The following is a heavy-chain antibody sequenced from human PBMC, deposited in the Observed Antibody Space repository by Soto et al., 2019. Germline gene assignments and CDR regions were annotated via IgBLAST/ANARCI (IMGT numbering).Heavy chain of an antibody. CDR3: ASYGSGSYPRFDP. CDR1: GYTFTGFS. CDR2: INAGSGNT. Sequence: ASVKVSCKASGYTFTGFSLHWVRQAPGQRLEWMGWINAGSGNTKYSQKFQGRVTITRDTSASTAYMELSSLTSEDTAVYYCASYGSGSYPRFDPWGQGTLVTVSS. D-gene: IGHD3-10*01. V-gene: IGHV1-3*01. J-gene: IGHJ5*02.